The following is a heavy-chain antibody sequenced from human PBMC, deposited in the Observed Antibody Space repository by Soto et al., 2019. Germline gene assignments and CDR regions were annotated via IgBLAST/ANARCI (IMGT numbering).Heavy chain of an antibody. D-gene: IGHD3-3*01. Sequence: PSETLSLTCVVYGGSFSGYYWSWIRQPPGKGLEWIGEINHSGSTNYNPSLKSRVTISVDTSKNQVSLKLSSATAADTAVYYCARGRVGVVMILDYWGQGTLVTVSS. CDR1: GGSFSGYY. CDR2: INHSGST. J-gene: IGHJ4*02. CDR3: ARGRVGVVMILDY. V-gene: IGHV4-34*01.